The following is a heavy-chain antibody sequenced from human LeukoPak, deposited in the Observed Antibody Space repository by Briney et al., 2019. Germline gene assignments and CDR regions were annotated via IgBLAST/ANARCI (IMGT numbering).Heavy chain of an antibody. CDR1: GFTVSSNY. J-gene: IGHJ4*02. V-gene: IGHV3-66*01. CDR3: ARDLSGVTGYTYGRGIDY. D-gene: IGHD5-18*01. Sequence: GGSLRLSCAASGFTVSSNYMSWVRQAPGKGLEWVSVIHSGGSTYYADSVKGRFTISRDNSKNTMYLQMNSLRAEDTAVYYCARDLSGVTGYTYGRGIDYWGQGTLVTVSS. CDR2: IHSGGST.